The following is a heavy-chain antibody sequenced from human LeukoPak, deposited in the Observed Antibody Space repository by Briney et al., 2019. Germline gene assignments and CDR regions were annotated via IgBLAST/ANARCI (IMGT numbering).Heavy chain of an antibody. CDR2: IYYSGST. CDR1: GGSFSSSSYY. V-gene: IGHV4-39*01. J-gene: IGHJ5*02. D-gene: IGHD3-9*01. CDR3: ATGSSGTWRILTGYYRASWLDP. Sequence: PSETLSLTCTVSGGSFSSSSYYWGWIRQPPGKGLEWIGSIYYSGSTYYNPSLKSRVTISVDTSKNQFSLKLSSVTAADTAVYYCATGSSGTWRILTGYYRASWLDPWGQGTLVTVSS.